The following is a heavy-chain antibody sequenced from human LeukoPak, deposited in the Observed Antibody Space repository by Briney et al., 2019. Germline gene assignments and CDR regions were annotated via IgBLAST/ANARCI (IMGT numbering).Heavy chain of an antibody. CDR1: GGSISSYY. V-gene: IGHV4-59*01. CDR2: IYYSGST. J-gene: IGHJ4*02. CDR3: ARSLLEYSSSSGFDY. D-gene: IGHD6-6*01. Sequence: SETLSLTCTVSGGSISSYYWSWIRQPPGKGLEWIGYIYYSGSTNYNPSLKSRVTISVDTSKNQFSLKLSSVTAADTAVYHCARSLLEYSSSSGFDYWGQGTLVTVSS.